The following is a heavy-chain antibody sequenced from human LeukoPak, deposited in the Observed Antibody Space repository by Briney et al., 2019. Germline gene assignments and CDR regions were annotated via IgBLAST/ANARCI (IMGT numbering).Heavy chain of an antibody. J-gene: IGHJ6*03. Sequence: SETLSLTCTVSGGSISSYYWSRFRQPPGKGLEWIGYIYYSGSTNYNPSLKSRVTISVDTSKNQFSLKLSSVTAADTAVYYCARGYSYDPYYYMDVWGKGTTVTVSS. V-gene: IGHV4-59*01. D-gene: IGHD5-18*01. CDR3: ARGYSYDPYYYMDV. CDR2: IYYSGST. CDR1: GGSISSYY.